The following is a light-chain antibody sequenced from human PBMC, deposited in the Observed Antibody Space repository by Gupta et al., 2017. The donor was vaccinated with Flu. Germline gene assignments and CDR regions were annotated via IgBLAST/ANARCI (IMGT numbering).Light chain of an antibody. CDR2: GAS. CDR3: QQYARSPYS. Sequence: EIVLTQSPGTLSLSPGERATLSCRASQSLSSTFLAWYQQKPGQAPRLLIYGASSRAIGIPDRFSGSGSVTDFTLTISGLEPEEFALYYCQQYARSPYSFGQGTKLKIK. V-gene: IGKV3-20*01. J-gene: IGKJ2*03. CDR1: QSLSSTF.